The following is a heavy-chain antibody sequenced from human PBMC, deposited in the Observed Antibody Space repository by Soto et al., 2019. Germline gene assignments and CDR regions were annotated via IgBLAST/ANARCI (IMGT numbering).Heavy chain of an antibody. V-gene: IGHV4-59*08. CDR1: GGSISSYY. CDR3: ARLASYYFDF. J-gene: IGHJ4*02. Sequence: SEPLSLTCTVSGGSISSYYWSWIRLPPGKGLEWIGYIYHSGSTSYNPSIKSRVTLSVDTSKNQFSLKLNSLTAADTAVYYCARLASYYFDFWGQGTLVTVSS. CDR2: IYHSGST.